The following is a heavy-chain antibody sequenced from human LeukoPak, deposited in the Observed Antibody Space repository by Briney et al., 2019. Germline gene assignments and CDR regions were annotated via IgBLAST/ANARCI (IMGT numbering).Heavy chain of an antibody. CDR1: GFTFSSYG. V-gene: IGHV3-30*02. J-gene: IGHJ3*02. CDR3: ARDIKGQYQDAFDI. Sequence: GGSLRLSCAASGFTFSSYGMHWVRQAPGKGLEWVAFIRYDGSNKYYADSVKGRFTIPRDNSKNTLYLQMNSLRAEDTAVYYCARDIKGQYQDAFDIWGQGTMVTVSS. D-gene: IGHD2-2*01. CDR2: IRYDGSNK.